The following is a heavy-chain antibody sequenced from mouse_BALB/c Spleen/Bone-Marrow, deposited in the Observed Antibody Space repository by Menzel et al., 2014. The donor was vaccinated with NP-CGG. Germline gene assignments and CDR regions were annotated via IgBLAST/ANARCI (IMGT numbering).Heavy chain of an antibody. CDR1: GYTFTSYW. Sequence: LQQSGSELVRPGASVKLSCKASGYTFTSYWMHWVKQRPGQGLEWIGNIYPGSGSTNYDEKFKSKATLTVDTSSSTAYMQLSSLTSEDFAVYYCTRPTIGTTYYAMDYWGQGTSVTVSS. CDR2: IYPGSGST. J-gene: IGHJ4*01. D-gene: IGHD2-14*01. CDR3: TRPTIGTTYYAMDY. V-gene: IGHV1S22*01.